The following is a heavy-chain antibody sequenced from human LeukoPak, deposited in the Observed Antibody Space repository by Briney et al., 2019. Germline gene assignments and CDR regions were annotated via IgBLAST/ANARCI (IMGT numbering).Heavy chain of an antibody. CDR2: IYYSGST. V-gene: IGHV4-59*01. D-gene: IGHD6-6*01. J-gene: IGHJ4*02. Sequence: SSETLSLTCTVSGGSISSYYWSWIRQPPGKGLEWIGYIYYSGSTNYNPSLKSRVTISVDTSKNQFSLKLSSVTAADTAVYYCARFEGTSSSSGQVFDYWGQGTLVTVSS. CDR1: GGSISSYY. CDR3: ARFEGTSSSSGQVFDY.